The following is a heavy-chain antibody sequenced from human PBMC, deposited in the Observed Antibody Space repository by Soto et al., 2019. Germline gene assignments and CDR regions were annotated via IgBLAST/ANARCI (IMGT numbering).Heavy chain of an antibody. D-gene: IGHD3-3*01. V-gene: IGHV1-46*01. CDR3: AREQYRQITIFGSFDY. CDR1: GYTFTSYY. CDR2: INPSGGST. J-gene: IGHJ4*02. Sequence: QVQLVQSGAEVKKPGASVKVSCKASGYTFTSYYMHWVRQAPGQGLEWMGIINPSGGSTSYAQKFQGRVTMTRDTSTSTVYMELSSLRSEDTAVYYCAREQYRQITIFGSFDYWGQGTLVTVSS.